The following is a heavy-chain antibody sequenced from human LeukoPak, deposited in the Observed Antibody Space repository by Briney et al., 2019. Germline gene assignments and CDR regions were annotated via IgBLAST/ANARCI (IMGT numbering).Heavy chain of an antibody. Sequence: PGGSLRLSCVASGFTFSDAWMSWVRQAPGKGLEWVGCIKSETDGGTTDYAAPVKGRFTISRDDSKSTVSLQMNSLQSEDTAVYYCTSSSAEEWLFDCWGQGTLVTVSS. V-gene: IGHV3-15*01. CDR2: IKSETDGGTT. CDR1: GFTFSDAW. J-gene: IGHJ4*02. D-gene: IGHD6-19*01. CDR3: TSSSAEEWLFDC.